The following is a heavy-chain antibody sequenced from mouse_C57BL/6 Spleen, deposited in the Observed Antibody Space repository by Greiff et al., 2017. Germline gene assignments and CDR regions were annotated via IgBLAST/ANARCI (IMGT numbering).Heavy chain of an antibody. V-gene: IGHV1-50*01. D-gene: IGHD4-1*01. Sequence: QVQLQQPGAELVKPGASVKLSCKASGYTFTSYWMQWVKQRPGQGLEWIGEIDPSDSYTNYNQKFKGQATLTVDTSSSTSYMQLSSLTSEDSAVYYCARYGDERLGLWFAYWGQGTLVTVSA. CDR2: IDPSDSYT. J-gene: IGHJ3*01. CDR1: GYTFTSYW. CDR3: ARYGDERLGLWFAY.